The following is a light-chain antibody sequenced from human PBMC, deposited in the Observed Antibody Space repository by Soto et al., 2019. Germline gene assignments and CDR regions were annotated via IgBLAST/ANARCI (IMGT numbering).Light chain of an antibody. J-gene: IGKJ1*01. CDR2: GVS. V-gene: IGKV3-20*01. Sequence: EIVLTQSPGTLALSLGDGATLSFRASQTVNRNYLAWYHQKPGQPPRLLIYGVSNRATGVPDRFSGGGSGTEFTLTIVSLEPDDFGTYYCQQYIDSPLTFGQGTRVEVK. CDR3: QQYIDSPLT. CDR1: QTVNRNY.